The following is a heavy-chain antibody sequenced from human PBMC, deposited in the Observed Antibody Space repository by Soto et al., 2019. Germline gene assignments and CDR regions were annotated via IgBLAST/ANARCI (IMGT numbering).Heavy chain of an antibody. V-gene: IGHV4-30-4*01. Sequence: SETLSLTCTFSGGSISSGDYYWSWIRQPPGKGLEWIGYIYYSGSTYYNPSLKSRVTISVDTSKNQFSLKLSSVTAADTAVYYCASAVAGAKDYYYGRDVWGQGTTVTVSS. J-gene: IGHJ6*02. CDR3: ASAVAGAKDYYYGRDV. D-gene: IGHD6-19*01. CDR2: IYYSGST. CDR1: GGSISSGDYY.